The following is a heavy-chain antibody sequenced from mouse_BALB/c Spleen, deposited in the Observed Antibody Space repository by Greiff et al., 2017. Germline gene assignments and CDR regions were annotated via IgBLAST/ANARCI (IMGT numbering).Heavy chain of an antibody. CDR2: IWAGGST. D-gene: IGHD2-10*01. J-gene: IGHJ1*01. CDR1: GFSLTSYG. CDR3: ARDPSYGNYPWYFEV. V-gene: IGHV2-9*02. Sequence: VQGVESGPGLVAPSQSLSITCTVSGFSLTSYGVHWVRQPPGKGLEWLGVIWAGGSTNYNSALMSRLSISKDNSKSQVFLKMNSLQTDDTAMYYCARDPSYGNYPWYFEVWGAGTTGTVSS.